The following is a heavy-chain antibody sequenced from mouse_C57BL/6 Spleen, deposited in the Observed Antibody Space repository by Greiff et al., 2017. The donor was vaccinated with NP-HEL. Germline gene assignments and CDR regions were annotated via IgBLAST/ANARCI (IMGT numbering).Heavy chain of an antibody. D-gene: IGHD3-2*02. J-gene: IGHJ4*01. CDR1: GFTFSDYY. CDR3: ARQLRPLYAMDY. Sequence: EVQLVESEGGLVQPGSSMKLSCTASGFTFSDYYMAWVRQVPEKGLEWVANINYDGSSTYYLDSLKSRFIISRDNAKNILYLQMSSLKSEDTATYYCARQLRPLYAMDYWGQGTSVTVSS. CDR2: INYDGSST. V-gene: IGHV5-16*01.